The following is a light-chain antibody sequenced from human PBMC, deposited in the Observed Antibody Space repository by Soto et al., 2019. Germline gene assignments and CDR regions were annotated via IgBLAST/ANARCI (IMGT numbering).Light chain of an antibody. J-gene: IGKJ1*01. Sequence: EKVMTQSPATLSVSPGETATLSCRASQSVSSNLAWYQQKPGQAPRLLIYDASTRATGIPARFSGSGSGTEFTLTISSLQSEDFAIYYCQEYNNWPPWTFGQGTKVEIK. CDR2: DAS. CDR1: QSVSSN. V-gene: IGKV3-15*01. CDR3: QEYNNWPPWT.